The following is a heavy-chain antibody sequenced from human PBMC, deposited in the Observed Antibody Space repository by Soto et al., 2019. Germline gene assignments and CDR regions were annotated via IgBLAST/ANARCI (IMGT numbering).Heavy chain of an antibody. CDR2: IYPGDSDT. J-gene: IGHJ4*02. Sequence: GESLKISCKGSGYSFTSYWIGWVRQMPGKGLEWMGIIYPGDSDTRYSPSFQGQVTISADKSISTAYLQWSSLKASDTAMYYCARWGDIVLVPAATHHFDYWGQGTLVTVSS. CDR1: GYSFTSYW. D-gene: IGHD2-2*01. CDR3: ARWGDIVLVPAATHHFDY. V-gene: IGHV5-51*01.